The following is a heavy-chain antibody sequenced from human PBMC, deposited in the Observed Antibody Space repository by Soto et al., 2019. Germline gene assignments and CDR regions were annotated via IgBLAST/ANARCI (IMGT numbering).Heavy chain of an antibody. CDR3: ARKPYSSSSGLDY. Sequence: EVQLVESGGGLVKPGGSLRLSCAASGFTFSSYSMNWVRQAPGKGLEWVSSISSSSSYIYYADSVKGRFTISRDNAKNSLYLQMNSLRAEDTAVYYCARKPYSSSSGLDYWGQGTLVTVSS. D-gene: IGHD6-6*01. CDR2: ISSSSSYI. CDR1: GFTFSSYS. J-gene: IGHJ4*02. V-gene: IGHV3-21*01.